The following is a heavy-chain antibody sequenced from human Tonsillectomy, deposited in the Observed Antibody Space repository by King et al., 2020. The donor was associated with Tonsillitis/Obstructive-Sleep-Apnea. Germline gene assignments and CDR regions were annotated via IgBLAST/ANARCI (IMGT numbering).Heavy chain of an antibody. CDR1: GGSISSGGYY. CDR3: AREGLRAFDI. J-gene: IGHJ3*02. CDR2: VFYSGST. V-gene: IGHV4-31*03. Sequence: VQLQESGPGLVNPSQTLSLTCTVSGGSISSGGYYWSWIRQHPGKGLEWIGYVFYSGSTYNNSSLKSRVTISLHTSRNPFSLKLSSVTAADTAVYYCAREGLRAFDIWGQGTMVTVSS. D-gene: IGHD5-12*01.